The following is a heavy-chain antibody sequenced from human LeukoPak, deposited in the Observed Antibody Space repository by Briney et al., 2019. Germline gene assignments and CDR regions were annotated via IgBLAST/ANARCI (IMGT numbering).Heavy chain of an antibody. CDR2: ISSDGANA. V-gene: IGHV3-74*01. CDR1: GFTFSTYW. Sequence: GGSLRLSCAASGFTFSTYWMHWVRQVPGKGLVWVSRISSDGANANYADSVKGRFTISRDNAKNTLYLQMNSLRAEDTAVYYCVLLSLTPGWGQGTLVTVSS. D-gene: IGHD3-10*01. CDR3: VLLSLTPG. J-gene: IGHJ4*02.